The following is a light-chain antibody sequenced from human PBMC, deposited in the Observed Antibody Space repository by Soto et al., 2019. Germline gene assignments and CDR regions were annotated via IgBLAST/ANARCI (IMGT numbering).Light chain of an antibody. V-gene: IGKV3-20*01. CDR1: QSVSSSY. Sequence: EIVLTQSPGTLSLSPGERATLSCRASQSVSSSYLAWYQQKPGQAPRLLIYGASSRATGIPDRFSGSGFGTDFTLTISRLEPEDFAVYYCQQYGSSLPLTFGGGTKVDIK. CDR3: QQYGSSLPLT. CDR2: GAS. J-gene: IGKJ4*01.